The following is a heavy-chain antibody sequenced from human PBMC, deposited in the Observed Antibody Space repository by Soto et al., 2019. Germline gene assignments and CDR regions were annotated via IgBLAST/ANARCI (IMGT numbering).Heavy chain of an antibody. CDR3: ARVWGGAFDI. CDR1: GGSIRTDRYS. J-gene: IGHJ3*02. D-gene: IGHD3-10*01. Sequence: SETLSLTCAVSGGSIRTDRYSWSWIRQTPGKGLEWIGYIYHSGSTYYNPSLKSRVTILVDTSKNQFSLKLSSVSAADTAVYYCARVWGGAFDIWDQATMVTLSS. V-gene: IGHV4-30-2*01. CDR2: IYHSGST.